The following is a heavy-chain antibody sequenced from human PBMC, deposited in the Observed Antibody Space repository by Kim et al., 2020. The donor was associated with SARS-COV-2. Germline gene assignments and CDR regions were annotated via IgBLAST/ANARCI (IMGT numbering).Heavy chain of an antibody. D-gene: IGHD3-3*01. CDR3: ARAYYDFWSGMHYYYYMDV. V-gene: IGHV4-59*01. J-gene: IGHJ6*03. Sequence: SRVTISVDTSKNQFSLKLSSVTAADTAVYYCARAYYDFWSGMHYYYYMDVWGKGTTVTVSS.